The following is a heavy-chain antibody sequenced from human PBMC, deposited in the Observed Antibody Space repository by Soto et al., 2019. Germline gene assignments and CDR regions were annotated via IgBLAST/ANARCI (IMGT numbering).Heavy chain of an antibody. V-gene: IGHV5-10-1*01. Sequence: GESLKISCKGSGYSFTSYWISWVRQMPGKGLEWMGRIDPSDSYTNYSPSFQGHVTISADKSISTAYLQWSSLKASGTAMYYCARHYYDSSGYYYGGVNWFDPWGQGTLVTVSS. D-gene: IGHD3-22*01. CDR1: GYSFTSYW. J-gene: IGHJ5*02. CDR3: ARHYYDSSGYYYGGVNWFDP. CDR2: IDPSDSYT.